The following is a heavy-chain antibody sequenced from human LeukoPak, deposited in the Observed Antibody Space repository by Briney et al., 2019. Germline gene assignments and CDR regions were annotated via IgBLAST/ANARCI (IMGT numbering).Heavy chain of an antibody. V-gene: IGHV1-46*01. Sequence: ASVKVSYKASGYTFARYYMHWVRQAPGQGLEWMGIINPSGGSTTYAQKLQGRVTMTTDTSTSTAYMELRSLRYDDSAVYYCARGSYCGGDCYGWVDPWGQGTLVTVSS. CDR1: GYTFARYY. D-gene: IGHD2-21*02. CDR2: INPSGGST. J-gene: IGHJ5*02. CDR3: ARGSYCGGDCYGWVDP.